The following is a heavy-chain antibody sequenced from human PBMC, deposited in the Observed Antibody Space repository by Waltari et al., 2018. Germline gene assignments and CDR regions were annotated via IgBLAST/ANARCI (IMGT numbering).Heavy chain of an antibody. CDR1: GGSISSYY. V-gene: IGHV4-59*01. CDR2: IYYSGST. J-gene: IGHJ4*02. D-gene: IGHD5-12*01. Sequence: QVQLQESGPGLVKPSETLSLTCTVSGGSISSYYWSWIRQPPGKGLEWIGYIYYSGSTNYNPSLKSRVTISVDTSKNQFSLKLSSVTAADTAVYYCARSYDSRYYFDYWGQGTLVTVSS. CDR3: ARSYDSRYYFDY.